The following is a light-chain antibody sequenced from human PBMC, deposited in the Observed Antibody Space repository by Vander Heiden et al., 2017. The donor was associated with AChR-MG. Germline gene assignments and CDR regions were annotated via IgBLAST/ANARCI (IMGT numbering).Light chain of an antibody. Sequence: DIQMTQFPSSLSASVGDRVTITCRSSQITPSRLNWYQQRPGKAPKLLIYGASTLQSGVPSRFRGDVSGTDFTLTISSLQVEDFATYYCQQAYCLDRVVFGPGTKLDMK. CDR1: QITPSR. CDR3: QQAYCLDRVV. V-gene: IGKV1-39*01. CDR2: GAS. J-gene: IGKJ3*01.